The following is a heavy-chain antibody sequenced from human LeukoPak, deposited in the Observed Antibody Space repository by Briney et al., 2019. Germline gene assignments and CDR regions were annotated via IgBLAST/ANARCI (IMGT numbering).Heavy chain of an antibody. CDR2: IYYSGST. Sequence: TSETLSLTYTVSGGSISSSSYYWGWIRQPPGKGLEWIGSIYYSGSTYYNPSLKSRVTISVDTSKNQFSLKLSSVTAADTAVYYCARHAVGLMRTLYWFDRWGQGTLVTVSS. CDR3: ARHAVGLMRTLYWFDR. D-gene: IGHD3-16*01. CDR1: GGSISSSSYY. V-gene: IGHV4-39*01. J-gene: IGHJ5*02.